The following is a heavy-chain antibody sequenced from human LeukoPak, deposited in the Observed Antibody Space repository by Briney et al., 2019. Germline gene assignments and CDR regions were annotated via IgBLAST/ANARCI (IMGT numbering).Heavy chain of an antibody. CDR3: ARRLLGYCSSASCYHLDY. D-gene: IGHD2-2*01. V-gene: IGHV4-34*01. CDR2: INHSGST. Sequence: PSETLSLTCAVYGESFSGYYWSWIRQPPGKGLEWTGEINHSGSTNYNPSHKSRVTISVDTSKNQFSLKLSSVTAADTAVYYCARRLLGYCSSASCYHLDYWGQGTLVTVSS. J-gene: IGHJ4*02. CDR1: GESFSGYY.